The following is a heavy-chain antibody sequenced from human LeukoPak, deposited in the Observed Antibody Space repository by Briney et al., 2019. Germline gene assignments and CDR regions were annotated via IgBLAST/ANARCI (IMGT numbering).Heavy chain of an antibody. Sequence: GGSLRLSCAASGFTFNMCAMSWVRQAPGKGLEWVSAISGSGVNTYYADSVKGRFTISRDNSKNTLSLQMNSLRAEDTAVYFCAKDRDGYNPYNWFDPWGQGTLVTVSS. J-gene: IGHJ5*02. CDR1: GFTFNMCA. D-gene: IGHD5-24*01. CDR2: ISGSGVNT. V-gene: IGHV3-23*01. CDR3: AKDRDGYNPYNWFDP.